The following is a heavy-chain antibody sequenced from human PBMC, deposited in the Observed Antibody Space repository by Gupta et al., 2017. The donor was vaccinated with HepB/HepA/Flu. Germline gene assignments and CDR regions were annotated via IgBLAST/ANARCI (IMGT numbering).Heavy chain of an antibody. CDR3: ARLVGDGWFDP. V-gene: IGHV3-73*02. D-gene: IGHD5-24*01. J-gene: IGHJ5*02. Sequence: EVRLVESGGGLVQPGGSLKLSCAASGFIFSDSPIHLVRQAAGKGLEWIGRIKTKRSTYATEYSASVKGRVVISRDESSNTAYLQLSSLRTDDTAIYYCARLVGDGWFDPWGQGTLVTVSS. CDR1: GFIFSDSP. CDR2: IKTKRSTYAT.